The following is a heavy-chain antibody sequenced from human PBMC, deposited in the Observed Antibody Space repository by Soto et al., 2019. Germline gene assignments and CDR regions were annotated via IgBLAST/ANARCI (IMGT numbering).Heavy chain of an antibody. V-gene: IGHV5-51*01. CDR1: GYSFTTSW. Sequence: LGESLKISCKGSGYSFTTSWIGWVRQMPGKGLEWMGIIYPGDSDTRYSPSFQGQVTISADKPIGTAYLQWSSLKASDTAVYYCARSGYSSHGMDVWGQGTTVTVSS. J-gene: IGHJ6*02. CDR3: ARSGYSSHGMDV. CDR2: IYPGDSDT. D-gene: IGHD5-12*01.